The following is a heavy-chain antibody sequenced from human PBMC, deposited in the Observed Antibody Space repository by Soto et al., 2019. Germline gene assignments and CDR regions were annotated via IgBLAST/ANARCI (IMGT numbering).Heavy chain of an antibody. D-gene: IGHD6-6*01. CDR2: TYYRSKWYN. CDR1: GDSVSSNSAA. J-gene: IGHJ6*02. CDR3: ARDRIADRSPPSYGMDV. Sequence: SQTLSLTCAISGDSVSSNSAAWNWIRQSPSRGLEWLGRTYYRSKWYNDYAVSVKSRITINPDTSKDQFSLQLNSVTPEDTAVYYCARDRIADRSPPSYGMDVWGQGTTVTVSS. V-gene: IGHV6-1*01.